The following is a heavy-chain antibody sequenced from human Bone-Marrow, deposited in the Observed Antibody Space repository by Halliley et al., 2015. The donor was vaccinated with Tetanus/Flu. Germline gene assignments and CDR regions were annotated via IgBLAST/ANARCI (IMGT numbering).Heavy chain of an antibody. V-gene: IGHV3-74*03. CDR3: ARESRYCSGDSCFTDTFDV. J-gene: IGHJ3*01. CDR2: GKSK. D-gene: IGHD2-15*01. Sequence: GKSKKYVDPVGGRFPISRDNAKNTVTLQLNSLTADDTAVYYCARESRYCSGDSCFTDTFDVWGQGTKVTVSS.